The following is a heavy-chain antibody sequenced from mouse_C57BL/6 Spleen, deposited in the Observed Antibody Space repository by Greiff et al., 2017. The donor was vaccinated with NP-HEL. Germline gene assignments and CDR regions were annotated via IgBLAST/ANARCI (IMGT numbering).Heavy chain of an antibody. J-gene: IGHJ4*01. CDR1: GFTFSDYY. V-gene: IGHV5-12*01. CDR3: ARHGGYAMDY. Sequence: EVQRVESGGGLVQPGGSLKLSCAASGFTFSDYYMYWVRQTPEKRLEWVAYISNGGGSTYYPDTVKGRFTISRDNAKNTLYLQMSRLKSEDTAMYYCARHGGYAMDYWGQGTSVTVSS. CDR2: ISNGGGST.